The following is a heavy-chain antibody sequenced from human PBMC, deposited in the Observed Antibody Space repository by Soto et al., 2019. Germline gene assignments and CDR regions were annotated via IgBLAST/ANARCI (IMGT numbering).Heavy chain of an antibody. CDR2: ILVGGST. CDR1: GFICSSYD. Sequence: GGSLRLSCAVSGFICSSYDMSWVRQAPGKGLEWVSTILVGGSTHYEDSVKGRFTISRDTSKNTVYLQMNSLTAGDTAVYYCEKETETGGGAFEIYGQGTLVTVSS. CDR3: EKETETGGGAFEI. V-gene: IGHV3-23*01. J-gene: IGHJ3*02. D-gene: IGHD2-8*02.